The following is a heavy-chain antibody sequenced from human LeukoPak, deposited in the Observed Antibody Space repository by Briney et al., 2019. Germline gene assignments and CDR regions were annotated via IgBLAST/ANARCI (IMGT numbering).Heavy chain of an antibody. Sequence: SETLSLTCAVYGGSFSGYYWSWIRQPPGKGLEWIGEINHSGSTNYNPSLKSRVTISVDTSKNQFSLKLSSVTAADTAVYYCARVSGRFRRYILTGYHFDHRGQGTPVNVSS. D-gene: IGHD3-9*01. CDR1: GGSFSGYY. J-gene: IGHJ4*02. V-gene: IGHV4-34*01. CDR2: INHSGST. CDR3: ARVSGRFRRYILTGYHFDH.